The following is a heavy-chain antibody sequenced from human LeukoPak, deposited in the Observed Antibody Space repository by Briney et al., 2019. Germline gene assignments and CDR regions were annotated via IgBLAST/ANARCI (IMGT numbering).Heavy chain of an antibody. J-gene: IGHJ4*02. CDR3: ARDKVPGDY. CDR1: GGSISSSNYY. Sequence: PSETLSLTCTVSGGSISSSNYYWDWIRQPPGKGLEWIGNLYDGGSIYYNPSLKSRVTMSVDTSKNQFSLKLSSVTAADTAVYFCARDKVPGDYWGQGTLVTVSS. V-gene: IGHV4-39*07. CDR2: LYDGGSI. D-gene: IGHD1-1*01.